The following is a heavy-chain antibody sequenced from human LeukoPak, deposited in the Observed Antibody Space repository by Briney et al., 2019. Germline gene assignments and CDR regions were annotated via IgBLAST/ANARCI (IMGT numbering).Heavy chain of an antibody. CDR2: ISSSSSYI. D-gene: IGHD2-21*02. J-gene: IGHJ4*02. V-gene: IGHV3-21*01. CDR3: ARDYGDLDY. Sequence: GGSLRLSCAASGLSFSSYDMVWVRQPPGEGLEWVSSISSSSSYIYYADLVKGRFTISRDNAKNSLYLQMNSLRAEDTAVYFCARDYGDLDYWGQGTLVTVSS. CDR1: GLSFSSYD.